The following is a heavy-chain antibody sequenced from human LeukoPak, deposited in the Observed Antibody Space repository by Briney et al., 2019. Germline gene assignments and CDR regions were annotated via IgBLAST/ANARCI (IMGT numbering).Heavy chain of an antibody. CDR2: ISGSGGST. Sequence: GGSLRLSCAASGFTFSSYAMSWARQAPEKGLEWVSAISGSGGSTYYADSVKGRFTISRDNSKNTLYLQMNSLRAEDTAAYYCSKARGYSSSPGDFDYWGQGTLVTVSS. J-gene: IGHJ4*02. CDR1: GFTFSSYA. CDR3: SKARGYSSSPGDFDY. V-gene: IGHV3-23*01. D-gene: IGHD6-13*01.